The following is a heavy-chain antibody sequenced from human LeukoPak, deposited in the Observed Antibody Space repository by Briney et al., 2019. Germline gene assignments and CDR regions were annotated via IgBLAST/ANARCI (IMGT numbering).Heavy chain of an antibody. CDR1: GFTFSSYA. V-gene: IGHV3-30-3*01. Sequence: GGSLRLSCAAFGFTFSSYAMHWVRQAPGKGLEWVAVISYGGSNKYYADSVKGRFTISRDNSKNTLYLQMNSLRAEDTAVYYCASRAGSGRGYFDYWGQGTLVTVSS. J-gene: IGHJ4*02. CDR3: ASRAGSGRGYFDY. D-gene: IGHD3-10*01. CDR2: ISYGGSNK.